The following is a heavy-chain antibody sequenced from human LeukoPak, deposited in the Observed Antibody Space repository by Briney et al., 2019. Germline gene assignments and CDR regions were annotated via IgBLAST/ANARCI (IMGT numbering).Heavy chain of an antibody. J-gene: IGHJ4*02. CDR3: ARLRWLPIYFDY. CDR1: GGSISSYC. Sequence: PSQSLSLTCTVSGGSISSYCWSWIRQPPGKWLGWIGYIYYSGSTNYNPSLKSRVTISVDTSKNQFSLKLSSVAAADTAVYYCARLRWLPIYFDYWGQGTLVTVSS. V-gene: IGHV4-59*08. CDR2: IYYSGST. D-gene: IGHD5-12*01.